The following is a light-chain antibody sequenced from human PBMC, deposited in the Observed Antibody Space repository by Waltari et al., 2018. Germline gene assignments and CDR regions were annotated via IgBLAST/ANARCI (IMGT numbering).Light chain of an antibody. J-gene: IGLJ1*01. CDR1: SSDVGSYNL. V-gene: IGLV2-23*02. Sequence: QSALTQPASVSGSPGQSITISCTGTSSDVGSYNLVSRYQQHPGKAPKLLIYEVSKRPSGVSNRFSGSKSGNTASLTISGLQAEDEAGYYCCSYAGSSTLWVFGTGTKVTVL. CDR3: CSYAGSSTLWV. CDR2: EVS.